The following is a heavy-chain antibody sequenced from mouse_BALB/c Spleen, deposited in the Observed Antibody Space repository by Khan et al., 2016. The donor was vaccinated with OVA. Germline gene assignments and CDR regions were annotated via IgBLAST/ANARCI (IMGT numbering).Heavy chain of an antibody. V-gene: IGHV1S135*01. CDR1: GYSFTTYY. D-gene: IGHD2-3*01. CDR2: IDPFSGGN. J-gene: IGHJ3*01. Sequence: EVQLQQSGPELMKPGTSVKISCKASGYSFTTYYIHWVMQSHETSLEWIGYIDPFSGGNTYNQKFKGKAKLTVDKSSSKAEIPLSNLTSEDSAVYYCTRHGYFACFTYWGQGTLVTVSA. CDR3: TRHGYFACFTY.